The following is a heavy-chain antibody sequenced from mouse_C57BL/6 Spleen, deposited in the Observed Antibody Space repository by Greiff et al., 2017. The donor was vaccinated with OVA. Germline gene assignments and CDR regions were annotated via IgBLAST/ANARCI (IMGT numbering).Heavy chain of an antibody. CDR2: ISDGGSYT. V-gene: IGHV5-4*01. CDR1: GFTFSSYA. D-gene: IGHD1-1*01. CDR3: AREDYYYGLWFAY. Sequence: EVKLVESGGGLVKPGGSLKLSCAASGFTFSSYAMSWVRQTPEKRLEWVATISDGGSYTYYPDNVKGRFTISRDNAKNNLYLQMSHLKSEDTAMYYCAREDYYYGLWFAYWGQGTLVTVSA. J-gene: IGHJ3*01.